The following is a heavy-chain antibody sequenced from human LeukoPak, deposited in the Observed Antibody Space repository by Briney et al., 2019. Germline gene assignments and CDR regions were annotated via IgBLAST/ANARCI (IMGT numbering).Heavy chain of an antibody. D-gene: IGHD5-18*01. Sequence: PGGSLRLSCAASGFTLSSYSMNWVRQAPGKGLEWVSGIIGSGGSTYYADSVKGRFTISRDNSKNTLYLQMNSLRAEDTAVYYCAKERGTAMVRSYYMDVWGKGTTVTVSS. J-gene: IGHJ6*03. CDR3: AKERGTAMVRSYYMDV. CDR1: GFTLSSYS. V-gene: IGHV3-23*01. CDR2: IIGSGGST.